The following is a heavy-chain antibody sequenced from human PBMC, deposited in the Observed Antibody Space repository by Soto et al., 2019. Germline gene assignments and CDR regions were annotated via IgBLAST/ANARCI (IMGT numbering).Heavy chain of an antibody. V-gene: IGHV3-48*01. D-gene: IGHD3-9*01. Sequence: PGGSLRLSCAASGISFSTYAMNWVRQAPGKGLEWVSYISSGSSTIYYAESVKGRFTISRDNAKKSLFLQMNSLRAEDTAVYYCAVDFHYMDVWGKGATVTVSS. CDR2: ISSGSSTI. CDR3: AVDFHYMDV. J-gene: IGHJ6*03. CDR1: GISFSTYA.